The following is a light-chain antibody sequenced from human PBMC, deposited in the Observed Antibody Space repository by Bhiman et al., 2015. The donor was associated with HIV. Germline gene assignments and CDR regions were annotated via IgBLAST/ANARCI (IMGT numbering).Light chain of an antibody. J-gene: IGLJ3*02. CDR1: NSNIGSLY. V-gene: IGLV1-47*01. CDR3: AAWDDSLSGPV. CDR2: RNH. Sequence: QSVVTQPPSASGSPGQRVADSCSGTNSNIGSLYVYCYQQVPRNGPPNLPPFIRNHQRPSRGPVDRFSGSKSGTSASLAISGLRSDDEADYYCAAWDDSLSGPVFGGGTKLTVL.